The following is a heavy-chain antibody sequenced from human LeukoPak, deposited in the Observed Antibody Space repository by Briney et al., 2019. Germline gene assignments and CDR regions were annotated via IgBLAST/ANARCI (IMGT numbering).Heavy chain of an antibody. Sequence: GGSLRLSCAASGFTFRSYGMHWVRQAPGKGLEWVAVIWYDGSNKYYADSVKGRFTISRDNSKNTIYLQMDSLRAEDTAIYYCARDYWWNYDYWGQGTLVTVSS. J-gene: IGHJ4*02. V-gene: IGHV3-33*01. CDR1: GFTFRSYG. D-gene: IGHD1-7*01. CDR3: ARDYWWNYDY. CDR2: IWYDGSNK.